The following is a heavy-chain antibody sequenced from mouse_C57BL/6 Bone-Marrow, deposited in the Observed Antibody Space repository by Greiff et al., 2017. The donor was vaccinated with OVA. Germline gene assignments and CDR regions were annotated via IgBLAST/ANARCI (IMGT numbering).Heavy chain of an antibody. J-gene: IGHJ4*01. CDR1: GFSLTSYG. CDR2: IWGDGST. D-gene: IGHD2-4*01. CDR3: ASMIKGLYYYAMDY. V-gene: IGHV2-3*01. Sequence: VMLMESGPGLVAPSQSLSITCTVSGFSLTSYGVSWVRQPPGKGLEWLGVIWGDGSTNYHSALISRLSISKDNSKSQVFLKLNSLQTDDTATYYCASMIKGLYYYAMDYWGQGTSVTVSS.